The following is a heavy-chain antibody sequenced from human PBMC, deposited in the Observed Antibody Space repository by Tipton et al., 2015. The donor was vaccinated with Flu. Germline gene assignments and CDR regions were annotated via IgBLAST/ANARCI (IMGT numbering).Heavy chain of an antibody. Sequence: SLRLSCAASGFTFSNYAMAWVRQAPGKGLEWVSTITSNAESTHYADSVKGRFTISRDNSKNSLYLQMNSLRAEDTALYYCATLTGDDYWGQGDLVTVSS. CDR1: GFTFSNYA. CDR2: ITSNAEST. D-gene: IGHD7-27*01. V-gene: IGHV3-23*01. J-gene: IGHJ4*02. CDR3: ATLTGDDY.